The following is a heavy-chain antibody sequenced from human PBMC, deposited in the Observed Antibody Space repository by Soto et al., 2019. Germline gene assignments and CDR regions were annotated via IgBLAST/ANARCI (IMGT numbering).Heavy chain of an antibody. J-gene: IGHJ4*02. CDR2: IRSDGSNK. Sequence: QVQLVESGGGVVQPGRSLRLSCAASGFTFNNYGMHWVRQAPGKGLEWVAVIRSDGSNKYYADSVKGRFTISRDNSKNPLYLQMNSLRADDTAVYYCAREELSSYRPFDYWGQGTLVTVSS. CDR3: AREELSSYRPFDY. D-gene: IGHD1-26*01. V-gene: IGHV3-33*01. CDR1: GFTFNNYG.